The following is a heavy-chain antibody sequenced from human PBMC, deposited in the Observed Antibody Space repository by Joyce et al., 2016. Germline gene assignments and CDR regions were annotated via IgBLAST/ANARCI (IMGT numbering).Heavy chain of an antibody. J-gene: IGHJ6*02. CDR2: ISYDGSKK. CDR1: GFSFSAYG. D-gene: IGHD2-21*02. CDR3: AKELGVVVTALDV. V-gene: IGHV3-30*18. Sequence: QVQLVESGGGVVQPGRSLRLACAASGFSFSAYGMHWVRQAPGKGLEWVTIISYDGSKKDYADSVKGRVTISRDNSKNTLYLEMNSLRAEDTAVYYCAKELGVVVTALDVWGQGTTVTVSS.